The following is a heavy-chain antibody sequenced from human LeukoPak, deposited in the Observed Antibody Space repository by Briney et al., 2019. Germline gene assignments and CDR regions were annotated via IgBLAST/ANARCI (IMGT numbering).Heavy chain of an antibody. Sequence: KPGGSVRLSCVASGFDFGTYAMSWVRQAPGKGLEWVSTVSNGGSSTYYPDSVRGRFSVSRDNSKNTLYLQVNSLRAEDTAVYYCAKQVGSSGWYPFDDWGQGILVTVSS. V-gene: IGHV3-23*01. CDR3: AKQVGSSGWYPFDD. CDR2: VSNGGSST. J-gene: IGHJ4*02. D-gene: IGHD6-19*01. CDR1: GFDFGTYA.